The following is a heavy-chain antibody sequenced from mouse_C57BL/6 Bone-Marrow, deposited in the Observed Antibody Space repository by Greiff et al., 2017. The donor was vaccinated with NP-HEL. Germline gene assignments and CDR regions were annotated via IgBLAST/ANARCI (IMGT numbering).Heavy chain of an antibody. Sequence: VQLQQPGAELVRPGSSVKLSCKASGYTFTSYWMDWVKQRPGQGLEWIGNIYPSDSETHYNQKFKDKATLTVDKSSSTAYMQLSSLTSEDSAVYYCARSPYLLLRYYAMDYWGQGTSVTVSS. D-gene: IGHD1-1*01. J-gene: IGHJ4*01. CDR1: GYTFTSYW. V-gene: IGHV1-61*01. CDR2: IYPSDSET. CDR3: ARSPYLLLRYYAMDY.